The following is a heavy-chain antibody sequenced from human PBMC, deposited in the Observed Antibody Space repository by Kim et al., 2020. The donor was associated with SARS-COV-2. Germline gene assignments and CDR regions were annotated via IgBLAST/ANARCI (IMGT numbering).Heavy chain of an antibody. Sequence: SETLSLTCAVYGGSFSGYYWSWIRQPPGKGLEWIGEINHSGSTNYNPSLKSRVTISVDTSKNQFSLKLSSVTAADTAVYYCARGLRFWPYWGQGTLVTVSS. CDR1: GGSFSGYY. D-gene: IGHD3-3*01. CDR2: INHSGST. J-gene: IGHJ4*02. V-gene: IGHV4-34*01. CDR3: ARGLRFWPY.